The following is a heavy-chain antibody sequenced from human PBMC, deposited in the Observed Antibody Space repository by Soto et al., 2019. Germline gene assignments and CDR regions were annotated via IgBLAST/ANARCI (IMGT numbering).Heavy chain of an antibody. D-gene: IGHD2-2*01. CDR1: GYTFTSYD. CDR2: MNPNSGNT. Sequence: QVQLVQSGAEVEKPGASVKVSCKASGYTFTSYDINWVRQATGQGLEWMGWMNPNSGNTGYAQKFQGRVTMTRNTSISTAYMELSSLRSEDTAVYYCARSHCSSTSCYSLPLDYWGQGTLVTVSS. J-gene: IGHJ4*02. CDR3: ARSHCSSTSCYSLPLDY. V-gene: IGHV1-8*01.